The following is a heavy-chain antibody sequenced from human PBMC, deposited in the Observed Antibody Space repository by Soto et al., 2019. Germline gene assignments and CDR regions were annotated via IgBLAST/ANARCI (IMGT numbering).Heavy chain of an antibody. Sequence: QVQLVESGGGVVQPGRSLRLSCAASGFTFSSYGMHWVRQAPGKGLEWVAVIWYDGSNKYYADSVKGRFTISRDNSKNTLYLQMNSLRAEDTAVYYCARDAPSVVAEGMDVWGQGTTVTVSS. D-gene: IGHD2-15*01. CDR1: GFTFSSYG. CDR3: ARDAPSVVAEGMDV. J-gene: IGHJ6*02. V-gene: IGHV3-33*01. CDR2: IWYDGSNK.